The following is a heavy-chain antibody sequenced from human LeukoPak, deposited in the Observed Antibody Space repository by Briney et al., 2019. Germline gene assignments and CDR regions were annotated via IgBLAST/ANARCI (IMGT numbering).Heavy chain of an antibody. Sequence: ASVKVSCKASGYTFTSYDINWVRQATGQGLEWMGWMNPNSGNTGYAQKFQGRVTMTRNTSISTAYMELSSLRSEDTAVYYCARDRFRDYVFDYWGQGTLVTVSS. CDR1: GYTFTSYD. V-gene: IGHV1-8*01. CDR3: ARDRFRDYVFDY. J-gene: IGHJ4*02. CDR2: MNPNSGNT. D-gene: IGHD4-17*01.